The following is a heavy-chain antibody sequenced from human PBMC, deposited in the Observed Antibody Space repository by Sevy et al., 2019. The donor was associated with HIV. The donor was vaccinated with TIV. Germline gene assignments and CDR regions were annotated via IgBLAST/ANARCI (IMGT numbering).Heavy chain of an antibody. D-gene: IGHD3-22*01. CDR1: GYSFTAYY. CDR3: AITKDYYDSSGYPFDY. Sequence: ASVNVSCKASGYSFTAYYLHWVRQVPGKGLEWMGSFDPEDGETIYAQKFQGRVTMTEDTSTDTAYMELSSLKSEDTAIFYCAITKDYYDSSGYPFDYWGQGTLVTVSS. CDR2: FDPEDGET. V-gene: IGHV1-24*01. J-gene: IGHJ4*02.